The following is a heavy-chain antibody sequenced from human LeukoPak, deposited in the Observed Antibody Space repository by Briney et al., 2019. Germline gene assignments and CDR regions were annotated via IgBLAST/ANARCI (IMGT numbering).Heavy chain of an antibody. CDR1: GGSLIDYY. CDR2: IYYNGST. CDR3: ARAGYTSGWYGGNYYFDY. Sequence: SETLSLTCTVSGGSLIDYYWSWIRQPPGKGLEWIGYIYYNGSTNYNPSLKSRDTISVDTSKNQFSLKLSSVTAADTAVYYRARAGYTSGWYGGNYYFDYWGQGTLVSVSS. D-gene: IGHD6-19*01. V-gene: IGHV4-59*01. J-gene: IGHJ4*02.